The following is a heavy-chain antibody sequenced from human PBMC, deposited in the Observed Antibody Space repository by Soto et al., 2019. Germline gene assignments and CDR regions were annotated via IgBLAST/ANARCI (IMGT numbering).Heavy chain of an antibody. CDR3: AREENCSDGACYSEYFQR. V-gene: IGHV1-46*01. J-gene: IGHJ1*01. CDR1: GYIFTAYS. CDR2: VNPSGGST. Sequence: GASVKVSCKASGYIFTAYSMHWVRQAPGQGLEWMGVVNPSGGSTNYAQRFQGRITMTRDTSTSTVYMDLKFLTSEDTAVYYCAREENCSDGACYSEYFQRWGQGTLVTVSS. D-gene: IGHD2-15*01.